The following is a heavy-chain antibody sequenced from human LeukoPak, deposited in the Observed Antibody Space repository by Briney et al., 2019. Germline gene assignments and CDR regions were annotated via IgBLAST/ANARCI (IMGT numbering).Heavy chain of an antibody. CDR2: ISYDGSNK. D-gene: IGHD7-27*01. V-gene: IGHV3-30-3*01. Sequence: GGSLRLSCAASGFTFSSYAMHWVRQAPGKGLEWVAVISYDGSNKYYADSVKGRYTISRDNSKNTLYLQMNSLRAEDTAVYYCATNWGPPYYFDYWGQGTLVTVSS. CDR1: GFTFSSYA. J-gene: IGHJ4*02. CDR3: ATNWGPPYYFDY.